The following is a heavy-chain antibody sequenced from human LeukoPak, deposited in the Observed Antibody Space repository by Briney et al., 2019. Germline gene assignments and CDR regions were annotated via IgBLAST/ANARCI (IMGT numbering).Heavy chain of an antibody. J-gene: IGHJ4*02. CDR2: ISSSSSYI. Sequence: GGSLRLSCAASGFTFSSYSMNWVRQAPGKGLEWVSSISSSSSYIYYADSVKGRFTISRDNAKNSLYLQMNSLRAEDTAVYYCARDGGVRGYSYGREVDHWGQGTLVTVSS. D-gene: IGHD5-18*01. V-gene: IGHV3-21*01. CDR1: GFTFSSYS. CDR3: ARDGGVRGYSYGREVDH.